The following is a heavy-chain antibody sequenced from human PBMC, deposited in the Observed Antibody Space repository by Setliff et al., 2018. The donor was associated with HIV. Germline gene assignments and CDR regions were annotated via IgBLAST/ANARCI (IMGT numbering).Heavy chain of an antibody. CDR3: ARDRRSIFGVDTKNWFDP. Sequence: TLSLTCTVSGGSISSGGYYWSWIRQHPGKGLEWSGYIYYSGSTYYNASLKSRVTISGDMSKKQFSLKLSSVTAADTAVYYCARDRRSIFGVDTKNWFDPWGQGTLVTVSS. J-gene: IGHJ5*02. CDR2: IYYSGST. CDR1: GGSISSGGYY. D-gene: IGHD3-3*01. V-gene: IGHV4-31*03.